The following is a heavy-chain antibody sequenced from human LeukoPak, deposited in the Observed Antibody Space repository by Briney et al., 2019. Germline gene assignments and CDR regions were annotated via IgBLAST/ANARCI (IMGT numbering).Heavy chain of an antibody. CDR1: GYTFTGYH. Sequence: RASVKVSCKASGYTFTGYHMHWVRQAPGQGLEWMGWINPYGGDTNYAQKFQGRVTMTRDTSTSTVYMELSSLRSEDTAVYYCARDCTYDYVRGPPNWFDPWGQGTLVTVSS. CDR3: ARDCTYDYVRGPPNWFDP. D-gene: IGHD3-16*01. CDR2: INPYGGDT. J-gene: IGHJ5*02. V-gene: IGHV1-2*02.